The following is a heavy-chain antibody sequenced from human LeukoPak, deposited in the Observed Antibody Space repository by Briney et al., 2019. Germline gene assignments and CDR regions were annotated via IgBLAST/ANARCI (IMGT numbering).Heavy chain of an antibody. CDR2: INPSGGST. V-gene: IGHV1-46*01. D-gene: IGHD3-10*01. Sequence: ASVKVSCKASGYTFTSYYMHWVRQAPGQGLEWMGIINPSGGSTSYAQKFQGRVTMTRDTSTSTVYMELSSLRSEDTAVYYCAREGASAYYYGSGSPRYYYYYYYMDVWGKGTTVTISS. CDR1: GYTFTSYY. CDR3: AREGASAYYYGSGSPRYYYYYYYMDV. J-gene: IGHJ6*03.